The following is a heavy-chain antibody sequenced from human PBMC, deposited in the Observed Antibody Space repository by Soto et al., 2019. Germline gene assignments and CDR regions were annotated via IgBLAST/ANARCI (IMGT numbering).Heavy chain of an antibody. D-gene: IGHD2-8*01. CDR2: IYYSGNT. Sequence: SETLSLTCTVSGGSINSGDYYWSWIRQPPGKGLEWIGYIYYSGNTYYNPSLKSRVTISVDTSKNQFSLKLSSVTAADTAVYYCARDSRVFGMDVWGQGTTVTVSS. V-gene: IGHV4-30-4*01. CDR3: ARDSRVFGMDV. J-gene: IGHJ6*02. CDR1: GGSINSGDYY.